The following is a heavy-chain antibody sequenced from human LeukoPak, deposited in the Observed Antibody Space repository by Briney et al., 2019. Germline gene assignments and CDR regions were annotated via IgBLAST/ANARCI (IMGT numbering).Heavy chain of an antibody. CDR1: GFTFTTYA. Sequence: GGSLRLSCAASGFTFTTYAMSWVRQAPGKGLEWVSAISGSGGSTYYAHSVKGRFTISRDNSKNTLFLQMNGLRAEDTAVYYCAKQSYASDFDYWGQGTLVTVSS. J-gene: IGHJ4*02. D-gene: IGHD1-26*01. V-gene: IGHV3-23*01. CDR3: AKQSYASDFDY. CDR2: ISGSGGST.